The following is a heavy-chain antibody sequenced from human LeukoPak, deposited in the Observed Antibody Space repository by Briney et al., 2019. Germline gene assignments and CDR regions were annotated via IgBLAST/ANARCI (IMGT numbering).Heavy chain of an antibody. CDR1: GDSISSYY. CDR2: IYTTGSA. D-gene: IGHD3-10*01. J-gene: IGHJ4*02. Sequence: PSETLSLTCTVSGDSISSYYWSWFRQPAGKGLEWIGRIYTTGSANYNPSLKSRVIMSVDTSKNQFSLNLTSVTAADTAMYYCARDAHYYGVDYWGQGTLVTVSP. V-gene: IGHV4-4*07. CDR3: ARDAHYYGVDY.